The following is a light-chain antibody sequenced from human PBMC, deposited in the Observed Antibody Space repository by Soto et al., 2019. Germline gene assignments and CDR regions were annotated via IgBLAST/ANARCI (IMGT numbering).Light chain of an antibody. CDR1: QSISSW. CDR2: KAS. Sequence: IQMPQSNSTLSASVGDRVTITCRASQSISSWLAWYQQKPGKAPKLLIYKASSLESGVPSRFSGSGSGTEFTLTISSLQPDDFATYYCQQYNSYPLTFGGGTKVDIK. CDR3: QQYNSYPLT. V-gene: IGKV1-5*03. J-gene: IGKJ4*01.